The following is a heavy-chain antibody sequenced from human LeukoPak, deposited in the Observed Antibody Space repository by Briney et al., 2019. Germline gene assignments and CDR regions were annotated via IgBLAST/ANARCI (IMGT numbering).Heavy chain of an antibody. CDR2: IIPIFGTA. V-gene: IGHV1-69*13. CDR1: GYTFTSYY. J-gene: IGHJ6*02. CDR3: AGVYCSSTSCYYYYYGMDV. D-gene: IGHD2-2*01. Sequence: ASVKVSCKASGYTFTSYYMHWVRQAPGQGLEWMGGIIPIFGTANYAQKFQGRVTITADESTSTAYMELSSLRSEDTAVYYCAGVYCSSTSCYYYYYGMDVWGQGTTVTVSS.